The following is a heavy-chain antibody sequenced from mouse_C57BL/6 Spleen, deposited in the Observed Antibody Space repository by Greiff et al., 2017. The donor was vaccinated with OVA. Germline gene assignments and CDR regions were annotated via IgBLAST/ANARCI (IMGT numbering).Heavy chain of an antibody. D-gene: IGHD2-3*01. CDR3: ARHGGLIYDGAMDY. Sequence: EVQRVESGGDLVKPGGSLKLSCAASGFTFSSYGMSWVRQTPDKRLEWVATISSGGSYTYYPDSVKGRFTISRDNAKNTLYLQMSSLKSEDTAMYYCARHGGLIYDGAMDYWGQGTSVTVSS. J-gene: IGHJ4*01. CDR1: GFTFSSYG. V-gene: IGHV5-6*01. CDR2: ISSGGSYT.